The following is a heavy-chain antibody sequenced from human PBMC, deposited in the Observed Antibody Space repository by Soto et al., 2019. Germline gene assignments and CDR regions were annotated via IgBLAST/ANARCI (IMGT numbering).Heavy chain of an antibody. CDR1: GGTFSSYA. Sequence: QVQLVQSGAEVKKPGSSVKVSCKASGGTFSSYAISWVRQAPGQGLEWMGGIIPIFGTANYAQKIQGRVTSTADESTSTAYMELSSLRSEDTAVYYCARELLWFGDLTMVYYYYYGMDVWGQGTTVTVSS. J-gene: IGHJ6*02. D-gene: IGHD3-10*01. CDR2: IIPIFGTA. V-gene: IGHV1-69*01. CDR3: ARELLWFGDLTMVYYYYYGMDV.